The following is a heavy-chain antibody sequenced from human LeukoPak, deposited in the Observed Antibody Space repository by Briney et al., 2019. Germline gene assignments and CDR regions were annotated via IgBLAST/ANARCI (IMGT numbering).Heavy chain of an antibody. CDR2: ISYDGSNK. V-gene: IGHV3-30-3*01. Sequence: GRSLRLSCAASGFTFSSYAMHWVRQAPGKGLEWVAVISYDGSNKCYADSVKGRFTISRDNSKNTLYLQMNSLRAEDTAVYYCARDQYYYDSSGYYGLWGQGTLVTVSS. D-gene: IGHD3-22*01. J-gene: IGHJ4*02. CDR3: ARDQYYYDSSGYYGL. CDR1: GFTFSSYA.